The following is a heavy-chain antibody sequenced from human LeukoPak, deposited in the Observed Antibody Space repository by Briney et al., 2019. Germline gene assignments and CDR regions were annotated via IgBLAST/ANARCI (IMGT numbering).Heavy chain of an antibody. CDR3: ARGRYCSSTSCYFDY. J-gene: IGHJ4*02. CDR1: GGSFSGYY. V-gene: IGHV4-34*01. CDR2: INHSGST. D-gene: IGHD2-2*01. Sequence: SETLCLTCAVYGGSFSGYYWSRIRHPPGKGLEWIAEINHSGSTNYNPSLKSRVTISVDTSKNQFSLKLSSVTAADTAVYYCARGRYCSSTSCYFDYRGQGTLVTVSS.